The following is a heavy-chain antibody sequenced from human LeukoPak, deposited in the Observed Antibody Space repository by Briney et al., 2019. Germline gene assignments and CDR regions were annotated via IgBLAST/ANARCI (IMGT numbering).Heavy chain of an antibody. CDR2: IAVGSGNT. J-gene: IGHJ6*04. CDR1: GFTFTSSA. Sequence: GASVKVSCKASGFTFTSSAVQWVRQARGQRLEWIGWIAVGSGNTNYAQKFQERVTITRDMSTSTAYMELSSLRSEDTAVYYCAADTGYYYGMDVWGKGTTVTVSS. V-gene: IGHV1-58*01. CDR3: AADTGYYYGMDV.